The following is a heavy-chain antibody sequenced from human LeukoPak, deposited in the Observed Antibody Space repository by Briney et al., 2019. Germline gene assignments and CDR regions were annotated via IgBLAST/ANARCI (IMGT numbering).Heavy chain of an antibody. V-gene: IGHV3-23*01. Sequence: GGSLRLSCAASGLTVSRHAMSWVRQAPGKGLEWASGISASGGSRDYADSVKGRFTISRDNSKNTLYVQMNSLRAEDTGVYHCAKNGDSGGYYYANHWGQGTLVTVSS. CDR2: ISASGGSR. CDR1: GLTVSRHA. CDR3: AKNGDSGGYYYANH. D-gene: IGHD3-22*01. J-gene: IGHJ5*02.